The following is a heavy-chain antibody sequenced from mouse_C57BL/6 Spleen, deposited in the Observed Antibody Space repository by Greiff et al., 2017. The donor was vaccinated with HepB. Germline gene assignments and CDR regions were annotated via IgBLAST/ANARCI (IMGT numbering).Heavy chain of an antibody. Sequence: QVQLQQPGAELVRPGTSVKLSCKASGYTFTSYWMHWVKQRPGQGLEWIGVIDPSDSYTNYNQKFKGKATLTVDTSSSTAYMQLSSLTSEDSAVYYWARERDSASDGYFDVWGTGTTVTVSS. CDR3: ARERDSASDGYFDV. V-gene: IGHV1-59*01. CDR2: IDPSDSYT. J-gene: IGHJ1*03. CDR1: GYTFTSYW.